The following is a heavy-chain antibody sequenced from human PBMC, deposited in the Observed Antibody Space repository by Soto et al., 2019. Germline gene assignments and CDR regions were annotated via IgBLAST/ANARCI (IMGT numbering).Heavy chain of an antibody. CDR2: ISGSGGST. J-gene: IGHJ6*02. Sequence: GGSLRLSCAASDSTFSSYAMNWVRQAPGKGLEWVSAISGSGGSTYYADSVKGRFTISRDNSKNTLFLQMNSLRAEDTAVYYCAKVRSNYYYYYGMDVWGQGTTVTVSS. CDR1: DSTFSSYA. D-gene: IGHD4-4*01. CDR3: AKVRSNYYYYYGMDV. V-gene: IGHV3-23*01.